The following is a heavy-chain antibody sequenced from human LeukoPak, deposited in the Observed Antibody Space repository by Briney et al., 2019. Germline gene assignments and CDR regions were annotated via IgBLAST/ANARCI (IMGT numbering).Heavy chain of an antibody. Sequence: SETLSLTCTVSGGSISGHYWSWIRQPPGKGPEWIGYIYYSGSTNYNPSLKSRVTISVDTSKNQFSLKLSSVTAADTAVYYCAREVDYYDSSGPDHAFDIWGQGTMVTVSS. CDR3: AREVDYYDSSGPDHAFDI. D-gene: IGHD3-22*01. CDR1: GGSISGHY. V-gene: IGHV4-59*11. J-gene: IGHJ3*02. CDR2: IYYSGST.